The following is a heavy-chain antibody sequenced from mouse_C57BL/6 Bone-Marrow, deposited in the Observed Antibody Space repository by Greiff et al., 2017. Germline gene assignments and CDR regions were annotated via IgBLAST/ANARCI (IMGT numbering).Heavy chain of an antibody. Sequence: EVQLVESGGDLVKPGGSLKLSCAASGFTFSSYGMSWVRQTPDKRLEWVATISSGGSYTYYPDSVKGRFTISRDNAKNPLYLQMSSLKSEDTAMYYCARHRTGTYFDVWGTGTTVTVSS. CDR2: ISSGGSYT. V-gene: IGHV5-6*01. CDR3: ARHRTGTYFDV. CDR1: GFTFSSYG. J-gene: IGHJ1*03. D-gene: IGHD4-1*01.